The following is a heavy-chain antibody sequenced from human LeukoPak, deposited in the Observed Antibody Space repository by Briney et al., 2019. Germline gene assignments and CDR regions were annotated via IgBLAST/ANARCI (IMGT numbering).Heavy chain of an antibody. V-gene: IGHV3-48*03. J-gene: IGHJ3*02. Sequence: PGGSLRLSCEASGFTFRSYEMNWVRQAPGKGLEGGSYISPSGSSKYYADSVKGRFTISRDNAKNSLYLQMNNLRPEDTAVYYCARGGHCSDVICYSYNAFDIWGQGTMVTVSS. CDR2: ISPSGSSK. D-gene: IGHD2-15*01. CDR3: ARGGHCSDVICYSYNAFDI. CDR1: GFTFRSYE.